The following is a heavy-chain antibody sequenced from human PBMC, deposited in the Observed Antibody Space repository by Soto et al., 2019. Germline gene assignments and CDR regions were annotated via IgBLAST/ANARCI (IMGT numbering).Heavy chain of an antibody. Sequence: GSLRLSCAASGFTFSSYAMSWVRQAPGKGLEWVSVISGSGGSTYYADSVKGRFTISRDNSKNTLYPQMNSLRAEDTAVYYCAKWHQSIFGVVSTAAWGQGTLVTVSS. J-gene: IGHJ5*02. CDR3: AKWHQSIFGVVSTAA. CDR1: GFTFSSYA. D-gene: IGHD3-3*01. CDR2: ISGSGGST. V-gene: IGHV3-23*01.